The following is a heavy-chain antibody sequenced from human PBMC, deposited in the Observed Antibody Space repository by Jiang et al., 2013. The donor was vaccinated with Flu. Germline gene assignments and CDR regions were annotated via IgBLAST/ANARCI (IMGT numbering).Heavy chain of an antibody. V-gene: IGHV5-10-1*01. Sequence: EVKKPGESLRISCQGSGYSFSTYWISWVRQKPGKGLEWMGGLIPVGSYTDYSPSFQGHVTFSADTSIATAYLQWDSLRASDTAIYYCARHPLNGRLGGYADFDFWGQGTLVTVSS. CDR3: ARHPLNGRLGGYADFDF. J-gene: IGHJ4*01. CDR1: GYSFSTYW. D-gene: IGHD1-26*01. CDR2: LIPVGSYT.